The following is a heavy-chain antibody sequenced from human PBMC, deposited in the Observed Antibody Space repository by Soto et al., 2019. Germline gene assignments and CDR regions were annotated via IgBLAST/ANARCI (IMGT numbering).Heavy chain of an antibody. J-gene: IGHJ4*02. CDR3: ASYYDSSGPTFDY. CDR2: IYYSGTT. Sequence: SETLSLTCTVSGGSINSGDHYWGWIRQPPGKGLEYIAYIYYSGTTYYNPSLKSRVPFPVDTSKNQFSLKLSSVTAADPAVYYCASYYDSSGPTFDYWGQGTLVTVSS. V-gene: IGHV4-30-4*01. D-gene: IGHD3-22*01. CDR1: GGSINSGDHY.